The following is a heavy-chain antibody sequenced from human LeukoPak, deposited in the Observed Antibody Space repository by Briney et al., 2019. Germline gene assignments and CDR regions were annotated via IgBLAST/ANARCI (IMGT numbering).Heavy chain of an antibody. D-gene: IGHD3-9*01. V-gene: IGHV4-59*08. CDR2: IYYSGST. CDR3: ARVGYYDILTGNYYFDY. Sequence: PSETLSLTCTVSSGSISAYYWSWIRQPPGKGLEWIGSIYYSGSTNYKSSLKSRVTISIDTSKNHFSLELSSVTAADTAVYFCARVGYYDILTGNYYFDYWGQGTLVTVSS. J-gene: IGHJ4*02. CDR1: SGSISAYY.